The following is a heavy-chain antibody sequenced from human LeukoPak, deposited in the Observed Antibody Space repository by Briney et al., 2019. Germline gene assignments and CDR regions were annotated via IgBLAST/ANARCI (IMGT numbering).Heavy chain of an antibody. CDR3: ARGYEVRGVIIDLSHDY. CDR2: INPNSGGT. D-gene: IGHD3-10*01. J-gene: IGHJ4*02. CDR1: GYTFTGYY. V-gene: IGHV1-2*06. Sequence: GASVKVSCKASGYTFTGYYMHWVRQAPGQGLEWMGRINPNSGGTNYAQKFQGRVTMTRDTSISTAYMELSRLTSDDTAVYYCARGYEVRGVIIDLSHDYWGQGTLVTVSS.